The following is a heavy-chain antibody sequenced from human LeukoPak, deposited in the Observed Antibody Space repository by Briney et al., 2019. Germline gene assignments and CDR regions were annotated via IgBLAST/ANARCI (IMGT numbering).Heavy chain of an antibody. Sequence: SETPSLTCTVSGDSMSSGARWSWVRQSPGKGLEWIGEIYHSGSTNYNPSLRGRVTLSVDNSNNHFSLDLSSVTVADTAFYYCARRGYSGNEAYFAYWGQGTLVTVSS. D-gene: IGHD5-12*01. V-gene: IGHV4-4*02. CDR1: GDSMSSGAR. CDR3: ARRGYSGNEAYFAY. J-gene: IGHJ4*02. CDR2: IYHSGST.